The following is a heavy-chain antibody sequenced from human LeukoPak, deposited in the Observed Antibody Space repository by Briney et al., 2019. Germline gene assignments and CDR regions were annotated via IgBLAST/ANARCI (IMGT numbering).Heavy chain of an antibody. V-gene: IGHV4-34*01. Sequence: SETLSLTCAVYGGSLSGYYWSWIRRPPGRGLEWIGEINHSGSTNYNPSLKSRVTISVDTSKNQFSLKLSSVTAADTAVYYCARGNTKTTVTIYFWSDPWGQGTLVTVSS. D-gene: IGHD4-17*01. CDR2: INHSGST. CDR3: ARGNTKTTVTIYFWSDP. J-gene: IGHJ5*02. CDR1: GGSLSGYY.